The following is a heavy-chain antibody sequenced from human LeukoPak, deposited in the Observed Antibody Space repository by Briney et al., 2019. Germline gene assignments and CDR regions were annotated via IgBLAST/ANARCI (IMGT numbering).Heavy chain of an antibody. CDR1: GYTFTSYA. J-gene: IGHJ6*02. D-gene: IGHD3-10*01. V-gene: IGHV1-3*01. CDR2: INAGNGNT. CDR3: ANGDYYYYGMDV. Sequence: ASVKVSCKASGYTFTSYAMHWVRQAPGQRLEWMGWINAGNGNTKYSRKFQGRVTITRDTSASTAYMELSSLRSEDTAVYYCANGDYYYYGMDVWGQGTTVTVSS.